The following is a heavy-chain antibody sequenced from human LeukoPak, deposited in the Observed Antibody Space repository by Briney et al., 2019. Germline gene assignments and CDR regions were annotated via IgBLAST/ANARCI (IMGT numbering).Heavy chain of an antibody. CDR1: GGSINSHSYY. J-gene: IGHJ4*02. Sequence: SETLSLTCTVSGGSINSHSYYWGWVRQPPGKGLEWIGSFYYDGTSYSNPSLKTRAAVFVDTSMDQFSLDLSFVTAADTALYYCVRHISTNTGYFDSCGQGTLVSVSS. CDR2: FYYDGTS. V-gene: IGHV4-39*01. CDR3: VRHISTNTGYFDS. D-gene: IGHD5-24*01.